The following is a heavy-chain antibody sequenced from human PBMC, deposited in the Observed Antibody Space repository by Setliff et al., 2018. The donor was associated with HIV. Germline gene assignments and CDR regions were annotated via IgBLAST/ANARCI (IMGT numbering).Heavy chain of an antibody. V-gene: IGHV1-46*01. CDR1: GYTFTSYF. CDR2: IDPNGGAT. Sequence: ASVKVSCKAFGYTFTSYFLHWVRQAPGQGLEWLGIIDPNGGATNNAQKLQGRLTVTRDTSTNTVYMELSSLRSEDTAVYYCARDHIDWPEGPDYWGQGTLVTVSS. J-gene: IGHJ4*02. CDR3: ARDHIDWPEGPDY. D-gene: IGHD3-9*01.